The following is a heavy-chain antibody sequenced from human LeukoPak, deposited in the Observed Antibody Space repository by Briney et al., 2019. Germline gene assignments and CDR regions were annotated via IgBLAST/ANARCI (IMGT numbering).Heavy chain of an antibody. J-gene: IGHJ3*01. D-gene: IGHD3-22*01. CDR3: AKAGVRYFDSSGLYAFDF. CDR2: IYYSGST. V-gene: IGHV4-39*01. CDR1: GGSISSTSYY. Sequence: SEALSLTCAVSGGSISSTSYYWAWIRQPPGKGLEWIGTIYYSGSTYHNPSLKSRVTMSVDTSRNQFSPKLSSVDAADTAVYYCAKAGVRYFDSSGLYAFDFWGQGTTVTVSS.